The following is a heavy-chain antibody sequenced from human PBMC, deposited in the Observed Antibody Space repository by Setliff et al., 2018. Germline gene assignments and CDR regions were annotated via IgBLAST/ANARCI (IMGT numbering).Heavy chain of an antibody. V-gene: IGHV4-61*01. J-gene: IGHJ4*02. D-gene: IGHD3-10*01. CDR3: ARDRTYYGSGTYTRWFDY. CDR1: GDSISSRTHY. Sequence: SETLSLTCTVSGDSISSRTHYWSWIRQPPGKELEWIGFIFYSGDTKSNPSLKSRVTMSVDTSKNQFSLKLSSVTAADTAVYYCARDRTYYGSGTYTRWFDYWGQGTLVTVSS. CDR2: IFYSGDT.